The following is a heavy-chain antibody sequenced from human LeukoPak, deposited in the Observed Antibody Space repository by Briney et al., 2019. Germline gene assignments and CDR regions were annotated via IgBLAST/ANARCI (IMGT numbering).Heavy chain of an antibody. CDR3: AREISSWYRTEGRFDP. D-gene: IGHD6-13*01. CDR2: IKQDGSEK. Sequence: PGGSLRLSCAASGFIFSSNWMSWVRQAPGQGLEWVANIKQDGSEKYYVDSVKGRFTISRDNAKNSLYLQMNSLRAEDTAVYYCAREISSWYRTEGRFDPWGQGTLVTVSS. J-gene: IGHJ5*02. CDR1: GFIFSSNW. V-gene: IGHV3-7*01.